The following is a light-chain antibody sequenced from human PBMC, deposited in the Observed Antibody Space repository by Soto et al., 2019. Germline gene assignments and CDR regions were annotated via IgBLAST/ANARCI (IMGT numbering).Light chain of an antibody. CDR1: QSVLYRSNNKNH. Sequence: DIVMTQSPDSLAVSLGERATINCKSSQSVLYRSNNKNHLAWYQQKPGQPPKLVIYWASTRESGVPDRFSGSGSGTDFTLTISSLQAEDVAVCYCYQYFSTPLTFGGGTKVEIK. CDR2: WAS. J-gene: IGKJ4*01. V-gene: IGKV4-1*01. CDR3: YQYFSTPLT.